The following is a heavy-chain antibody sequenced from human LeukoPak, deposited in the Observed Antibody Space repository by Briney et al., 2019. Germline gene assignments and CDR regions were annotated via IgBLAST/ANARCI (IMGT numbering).Heavy chain of an antibody. CDR1: GFTFSSHW. Sequence: GGSLRLSCAASGFTFSSHWMSWVRQAPGKGLEWVANIKQDGSEKYYVDSVKGRFTFSRDNAKNSLYLQMNSLRAEDTAVYYCARIVGGGIDYWGRGTLVTVSS. CDR2: IKQDGSEK. D-gene: IGHD3-22*01. V-gene: IGHV3-7*05. J-gene: IGHJ4*02. CDR3: ARIVGGGIDY.